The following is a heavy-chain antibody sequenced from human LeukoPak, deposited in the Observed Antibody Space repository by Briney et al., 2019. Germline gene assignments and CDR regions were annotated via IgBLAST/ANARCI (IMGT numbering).Heavy chain of an antibody. V-gene: IGHV3-23*01. CDR1: GFIFSRYG. J-gene: IGHJ4*02. CDR3: AKVGVEVAGSRGDIEC. CDR2: ISGSGAGT. D-gene: IGHD6-19*01. Sequence: GSRILSRAASGFIFSRYGMTWVRQAPGKGLEWVAGISGSGAGTYYADSVKGRFTISRDNFKNTLYLQMNSLRAEDTAIYYCAKVGVEVAGSRGDIECWGQGTLVTVSS.